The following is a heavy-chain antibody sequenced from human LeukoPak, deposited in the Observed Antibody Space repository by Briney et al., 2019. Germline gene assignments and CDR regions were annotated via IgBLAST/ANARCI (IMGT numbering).Heavy chain of an antibody. D-gene: IGHD3-10*01. Sequence: SETLSHTCTVSGGSISSYYWSWIRQPPGKGLEWIGYIYYSGSTNYNPSLKSRVTISVDTSKNQFSLKLSSVTAADTAVYYCARDGTYYYGSGTPGYYVMDVWGKGTTVTVSS. CDR3: ARDGTYYYGSGTPGYYVMDV. J-gene: IGHJ6*04. V-gene: IGHV4-59*01. CDR1: GGSISSYY. CDR2: IYYSGST.